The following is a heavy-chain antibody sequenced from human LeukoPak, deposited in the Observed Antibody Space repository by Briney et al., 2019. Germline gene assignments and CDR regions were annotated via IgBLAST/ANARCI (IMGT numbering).Heavy chain of an antibody. D-gene: IGHD3-22*01. CDR2: IYHSGST. J-gene: IGHJ4*02. CDR3: ARVGNYYDSSGYYFVLDY. CDR1: GGSISSGGYY. V-gene: IGHV4-30-2*01. Sequence: SETLSLTCTVSGGSISSGGYYWSWIRQPPGKGLEWIGYIYHSGSTYYNPSLKSRVTISVDRSKNQFSLKLSSVTAADTAVYYCARVGNYYDSSGYYFVLDYWGQGTLVTVSS.